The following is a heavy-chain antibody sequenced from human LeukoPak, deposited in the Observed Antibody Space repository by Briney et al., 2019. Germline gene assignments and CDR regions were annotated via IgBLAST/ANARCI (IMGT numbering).Heavy chain of an antibody. D-gene: IGHD3-22*01. CDR2: ISAYNGNT. J-gene: IGHJ4*02. Sequence: GASVKVSCKASGYTFTSYSISWVRQAPGQGLEWMGWISAYNGNTNYAQKLQGRVTMTTDTSTSTAYMELRSLRSDDTAVYYCAREMEYFYDSSAYSPFDYWGQGTLVTVSS. V-gene: IGHV1-18*01. CDR3: AREMEYFYDSSAYSPFDY. CDR1: GYTFTSYS.